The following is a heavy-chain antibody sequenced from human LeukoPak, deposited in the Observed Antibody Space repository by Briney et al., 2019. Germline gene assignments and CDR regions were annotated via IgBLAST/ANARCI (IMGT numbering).Heavy chain of an antibody. CDR1: GGSFSGYY. CDR2: INHSGGT. CDR3: ARHGYSSGIRSAFDI. Sequence: PSETLSLTCAVYGGSFSGYYWSWIRQPPGKGLEWIGEINHSGGTNYNPSLKSRVTISVDTSKNQFSLKLSSVTAADTAVYYCARHGYSSGIRSAFDIWGQGTMVTVSS. D-gene: IGHD6-19*01. V-gene: IGHV4-34*01. J-gene: IGHJ3*02.